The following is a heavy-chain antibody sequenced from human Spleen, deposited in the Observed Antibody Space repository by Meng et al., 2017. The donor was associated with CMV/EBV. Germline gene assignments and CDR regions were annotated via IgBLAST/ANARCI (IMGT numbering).Heavy chain of an antibody. CDR1: GGSISSSSYY. CDR2: IYYSGST. D-gene: IGHD6-6*01. J-gene: IGHJ4*02. Sequence: ESLKISCTVSGGSISSSSYYWGWIRQPPGKGLEWIGSIYYSGSTYYNPSLKSRVTISVDTSKNQFSLKLSSVTAADTAVYYCARLSSSSSLPDYWGQGTLVTVSS. CDR3: ARLSSSSSLPDY. V-gene: IGHV4-39*01.